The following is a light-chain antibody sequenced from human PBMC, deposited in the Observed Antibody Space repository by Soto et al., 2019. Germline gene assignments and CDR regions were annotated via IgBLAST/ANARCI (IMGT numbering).Light chain of an antibody. CDR2: NSS. Sequence: EIVLTQSPGTLSLSPGERVTLSCRASQGVRSNYLAWYQQKPGQAPRLLIYNSSTRATGIPDRFSGSGSGTDFTLTISRLEPEDFALYYCQQYRDLPQTFGQGTQVEIK. CDR1: QGVRSNY. J-gene: IGKJ1*01. V-gene: IGKV3-20*01. CDR3: QQYRDLPQT.